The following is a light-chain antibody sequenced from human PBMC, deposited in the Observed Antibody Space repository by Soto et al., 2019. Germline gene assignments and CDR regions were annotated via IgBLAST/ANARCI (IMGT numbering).Light chain of an antibody. CDR3: QQSLGIPYT. CDR1: QTISTY. CDR2: AAS. V-gene: IGKV1-39*01. Sequence: DIQMTQSPSALSASVGDRVTITCRASQTISTYLNWYQQKPGKAPKLLIYAASTLQSGVPSRFSGSGSGTDFTLTISSLQPEDFATYYCQQSLGIPYTFGQGTTLEIK. J-gene: IGKJ2*01.